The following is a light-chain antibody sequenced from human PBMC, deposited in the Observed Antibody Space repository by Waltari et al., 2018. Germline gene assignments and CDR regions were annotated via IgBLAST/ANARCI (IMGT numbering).Light chain of an antibody. V-gene: IGKV1-39*01. CDR2: GAS. J-gene: IGKJ1*01. CDR3: QQSYSSPRT. CDR1: QSISSH. Sequence: DIQMTQSPSSLSASVGDRVTITCRASQSISSHLSWYQLKPGKAPKLLIYGASSLQSGFPSRFSGSGSVTDFTLTISSLQPEDFATYYCQQSYSSPRTFGQGTRVEIK.